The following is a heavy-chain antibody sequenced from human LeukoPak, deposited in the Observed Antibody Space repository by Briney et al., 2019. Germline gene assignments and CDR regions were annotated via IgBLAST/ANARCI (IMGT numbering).Heavy chain of an antibody. D-gene: IGHD3-3*01. CDR3: ARGPTPREWLLFFIGMDV. V-gene: IGHV1-2*02. Sequence: GASVKLSCKASGYTFTGYYMHWVRQAPGQGLEWMGWINPNSGGTNYAQKFQGRVTMTRDTSISTAYMELSRLRSDDTAVYYCARGPTPREWLLFFIGMDVWGQGTTVTVSS. CDR2: INPNSGGT. J-gene: IGHJ6*02. CDR1: GYTFTGYY.